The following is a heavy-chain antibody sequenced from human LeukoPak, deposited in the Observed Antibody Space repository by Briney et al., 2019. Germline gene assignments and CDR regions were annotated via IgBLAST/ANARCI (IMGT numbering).Heavy chain of an antibody. CDR3: AKERGPFSSGWYRENDY. J-gene: IGHJ4*02. V-gene: IGHV3-30*18. CDR2: ISYDGSNK. CDR1: GFTFSSYG. D-gene: IGHD6-19*01. Sequence: GGPLRLSCAASGFTFSSYGMHWVRQAPGKGLEWVAVISYDGSNKYYADSVKGRFTISRDNSKNTLYLQMNSLRAEDTAVYYCAKERGPFSSGWYRENDYWGQGTLVTVSS.